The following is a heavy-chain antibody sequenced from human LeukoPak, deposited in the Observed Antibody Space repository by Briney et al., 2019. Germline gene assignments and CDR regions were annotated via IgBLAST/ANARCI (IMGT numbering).Heavy chain of an antibody. CDR3: ARGNRRLAYYGSGSRLPFDY. V-gene: IGHV4-34*01. CDR1: GASFSGNY. D-gene: IGHD3-10*01. J-gene: IGHJ4*02. Sequence: SETLSLTCSVFGASFSGNYWIWIRQPPGKGLEWIGEITHVGDSNYNPSLKSRVTISLDTSKSQFSLKLHSLTAADTAVYYCARGNRRLAYYGSGSRLPFDYWGQGTLVTVSS. CDR2: ITHVGDS.